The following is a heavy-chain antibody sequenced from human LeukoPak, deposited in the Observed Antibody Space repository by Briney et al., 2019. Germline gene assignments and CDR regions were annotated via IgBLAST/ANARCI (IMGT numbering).Heavy chain of an antibody. D-gene: IGHD3-16*01. Sequence: RPSETLSLTCTVSDGSISSYYWSWIRQPAGKGLEWIGRIYTSGSTNYNPSLKSRVTMSVDTSKNQFSLKLSSVTAADTAVYYCARGRSQFATGYFDYWGQGTLVTVSS. CDR1: DGSISSYY. J-gene: IGHJ4*02. CDR3: ARGRSQFATGYFDY. V-gene: IGHV4-4*07. CDR2: IYTSGST.